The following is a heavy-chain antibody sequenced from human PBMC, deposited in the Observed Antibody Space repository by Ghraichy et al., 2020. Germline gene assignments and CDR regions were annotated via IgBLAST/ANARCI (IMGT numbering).Heavy chain of an antibody. CDR3: ARVPQRRRATRGQGENYYYYGMHV. Sequence: SETLSLTCAVYGGSFSGYYWSWIRQPPGKGLEWIGEINHSGSTNYNPSLKSRVTISVDTSKNQFSLKLSSVTAADTAVYYCARVPQRRRATRGQGENYYYYGMHVWGQGTTFNVSS. CDR2: INHSGST. CDR1: GGSFSGYY. D-gene: IGHD5-12*01. V-gene: IGHV4-34*01. J-gene: IGHJ6*02.